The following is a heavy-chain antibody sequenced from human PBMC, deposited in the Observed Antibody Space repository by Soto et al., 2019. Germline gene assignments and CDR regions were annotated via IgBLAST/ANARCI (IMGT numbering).Heavy chain of an antibody. CDR3: AGFVVPASRNSDFDY. CDR2: IYHSGST. Sequence: PSETLSLTCAVSGYSISTGFNWAWIRQPPGKGLEWIGSIYHSGSTYYNLSLKSRVTISSDASKNQFSLRLNSVTVADTAVYFCAGFVVPASRNSDFDYWGQGTLVTVSS. J-gene: IGHJ4*02. D-gene: IGHD2-15*01. V-gene: IGHV4-38-2*01. CDR1: GYSISTGFN.